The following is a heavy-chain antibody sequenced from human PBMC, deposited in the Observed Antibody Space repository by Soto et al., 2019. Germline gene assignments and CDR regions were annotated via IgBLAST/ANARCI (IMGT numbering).Heavy chain of an antibody. J-gene: IGHJ5*02. D-gene: IGHD3-22*01. CDR3: AKTLYSGYLWFDP. V-gene: IGHV4-59*01. Sequence: ETLSLTCTVSGGSISSYYWSWIRQPPGKGLEWIGYIYYSGSTNYNPSLKSRVTISVDTSKKQFSLKLSSVTAADTAVYYCAKTLYSGYLWFDPWGQGTLVTVSS. CDR1: GGSISSYY. CDR2: IYYSGST.